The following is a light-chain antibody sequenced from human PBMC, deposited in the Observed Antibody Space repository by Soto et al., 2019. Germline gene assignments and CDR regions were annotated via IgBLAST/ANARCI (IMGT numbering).Light chain of an antibody. V-gene: IGKV1-27*01. CDR3: QKYDSAPWT. CDR1: QGISNY. J-gene: IGKJ1*01. Sequence: DIQMTQSPSSLSASVRDRVTITCRASQGISNYLAWYQQKPGKVPKLLIYAASTLQSGVPSRFSGSGSGTDFTLTISSLQPDDVATDYCQKYDSAPWTLGQGTKVEIK. CDR2: AAS.